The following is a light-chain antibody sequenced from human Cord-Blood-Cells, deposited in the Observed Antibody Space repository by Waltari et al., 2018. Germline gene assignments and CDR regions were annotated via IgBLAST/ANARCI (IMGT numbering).Light chain of an antibody. J-gene: IGKJ4*01. Sequence: EIVMTQSPATLSVSPGERATLSCRASQRVSSNLAWYQQKPGQAPRLLIYGASTRATGIPARFSGRGSGTEFTLTISILQSEDFAVYYCQQYNNWPPVTFGGGTKVEIK. CDR3: QQYNNWPPVT. V-gene: IGKV3-15*01. CDR1: QRVSSN. CDR2: GAS.